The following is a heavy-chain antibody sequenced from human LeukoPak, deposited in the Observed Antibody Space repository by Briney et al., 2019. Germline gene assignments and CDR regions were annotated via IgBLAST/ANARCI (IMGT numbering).Heavy chain of an antibody. J-gene: IGHJ2*01. CDR1: GGSISSYY. Sequence: SETLSLTCTVSGGSISSYYRNWIRQPAGKGLEWIGRIYTSGSTNYNPSLKSRLTMSVDTSKNQFSLNLSSVTAADTAAYYCARDWYFDLWGRGTLATVSS. CDR2: IYTSGST. CDR3: ARDWYFDL. V-gene: IGHV4-4*07.